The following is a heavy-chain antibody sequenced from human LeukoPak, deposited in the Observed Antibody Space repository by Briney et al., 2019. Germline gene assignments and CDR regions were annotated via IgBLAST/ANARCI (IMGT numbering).Heavy chain of an antibody. CDR1: GVTLSGSW. Sequence: GGSLRLSCAASGVTLSGSWMSWVRQAPGKGLEWVANIKHDGSDKYYVDSVKGRFTISRDNAKNSLYLQMYIVRAEDTAVYFFTRGQWLTFDVFDMWGQGTMVTVSS. V-gene: IGHV3-7*04. D-gene: IGHD6-19*01. J-gene: IGHJ3*02. CDR3: TRGQWLTFDVFDM. CDR2: IKHDGSDK.